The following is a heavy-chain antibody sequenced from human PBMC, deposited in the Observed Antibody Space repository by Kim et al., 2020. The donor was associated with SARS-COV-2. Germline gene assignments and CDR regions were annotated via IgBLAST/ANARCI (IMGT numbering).Heavy chain of an antibody. Sequence: GGSLRLSCAASGFTFSSYSMNWVRQAPGKGLEWVSYISSSSSTIYYADSVKGRFTISRDNAKNSLYLQMNSLRDEDTAVYYCARKRKESDSSGYYVRTYWYFDLWGRGTLVTVSS. CDR3: ARKRKESDSSGYYVRTYWYFDL. J-gene: IGHJ2*01. CDR1: GFTFSSYS. CDR2: ISSSSSTI. D-gene: IGHD3-22*01. V-gene: IGHV3-48*02.